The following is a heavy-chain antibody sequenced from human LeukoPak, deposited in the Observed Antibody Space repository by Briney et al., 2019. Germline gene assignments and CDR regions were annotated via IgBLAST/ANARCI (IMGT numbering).Heavy chain of an antibody. Sequence: GASVKVSCKASGYTFSSYGFSWVRQTPGQGLEWMGWISADTGSTKYTQKLQGRVTMTTDTSTSTAYMELRSLRSDDTAMYYCTRSDRDILTGYRNLDYWGQGTLVTVSS. CDR3: TRSDRDILTGYRNLDY. CDR2: ISADTGST. CDR1: GYTFSSYG. V-gene: IGHV1-18*01. D-gene: IGHD3-9*01. J-gene: IGHJ4*02.